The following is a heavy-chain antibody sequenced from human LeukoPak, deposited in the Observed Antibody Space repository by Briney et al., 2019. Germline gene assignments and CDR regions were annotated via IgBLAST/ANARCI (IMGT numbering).Heavy chain of an antibody. CDR3: ARVNGPRTSYYDFWSGYSPADY. D-gene: IGHD3-3*01. Sequence: GASVKVSCKASGGTFSSYAISWVRQAPGQGLEWMGWISAYNGNTNYAQKLQGRVTMTTDTSTSTAYMELRSLRSDDTAVYYCARVNGPRTSYYDFWSGYSPADYWGQGTLVTVSS. J-gene: IGHJ4*02. V-gene: IGHV1-18*01. CDR1: GGTFSSYA. CDR2: ISAYNGNT.